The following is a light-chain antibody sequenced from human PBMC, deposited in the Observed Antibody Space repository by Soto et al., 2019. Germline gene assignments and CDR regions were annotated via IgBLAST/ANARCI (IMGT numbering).Light chain of an antibody. Sequence: DIQMTQSPSSLSASVGDTVTITCRASQDIITHLARYQQRPGKVPNLLIYGASTLHSGVPSRFRGSGSGTHFSRTISSLRLEDVATYYCQNYHLALGTCGQGTGVEIK. CDR2: GAS. J-gene: IGKJ5*01. CDR1: QDIITH. CDR3: QNYHLALGT. V-gene: IGKV1-27*01.